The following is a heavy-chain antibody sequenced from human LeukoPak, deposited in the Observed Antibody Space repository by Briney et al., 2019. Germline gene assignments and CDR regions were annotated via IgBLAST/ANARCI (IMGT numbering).Heavy chain of an antibody. Sequence: SETLSLTCTVSGGSISSYYWGWIRQPPGKGLEWIGSIYYSGSTYYNPSLKSRVTISVDTSKNQFSLKLSSVTAADTAVYYCARHRGTRSGWSNRNFDYWGQGTLVTVSS. CDR1: GGSISSYY. V-gene: IGHV4-39*01. CDR3: ARHRGTRSGWSNRNFDY. D-gene: IGHD6-13*01. J-gene: IGHJ4*02. CDR2: IYYSGST.